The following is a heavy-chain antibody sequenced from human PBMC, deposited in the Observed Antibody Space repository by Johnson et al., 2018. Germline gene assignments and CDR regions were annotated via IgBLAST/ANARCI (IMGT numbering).Heavy chain of an antibody. J-gene: IGHJ6*03. D-gene: IGHD5-12*01. CDR2: VSWTSGSI. CDR1: GFTFDDYA. V-gene: IGHV3-9*01. CDR3: ARDSSGYQNYYYYYYMDV. Sequence: VQLVQSGGGLVQPGRSLRLSCAASGFTFDDYAMHWVRQAPGKGLEWVSGVSWTSGSIGYADSVKGRFTISRDNAKNSLYLQMNSLRGEDTAVYYCARDSSGYQNYYYYYYMDVWGKGTTVTVSS.